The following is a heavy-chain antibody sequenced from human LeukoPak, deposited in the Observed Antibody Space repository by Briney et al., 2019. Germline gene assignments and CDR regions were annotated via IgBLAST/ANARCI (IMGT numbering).Heavy chain of an antibody. Sequence: GGSLRPSCAASGFTFSNYAMHWVRQAPGKGLEWVALISYDGSNKYYADSVKGRFTISRDNSKNTLYLQMNSLRAEDTAVYYCAKGLSMVATTGFDYWGQGTLVTVSP. J-gene: IGHJ4*02. CDR3: AKGLSMVATTGFDY. CDR1: GFTFSNYA. CDR2: ISYDGSNK. D-gene: IGHD5-12*01. V-gene: IGHV3-30*18.